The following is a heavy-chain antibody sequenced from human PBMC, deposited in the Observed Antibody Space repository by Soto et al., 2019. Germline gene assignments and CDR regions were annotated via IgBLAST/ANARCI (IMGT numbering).Heavy chain of an antibody. J-gene: IGHJ4*02. Sequence: SETLSLTCTVSGGSISSYYWSWIRQPPGKGLEWIGYIYYSGSTNYNPSLKSRVTISVDTSKNQFSLKLSSVTAADTAVYYCARGKDYGDLCYFDYWGQGTLVTVSS. V-gene: IGHV4-59*01. CDR2: IYYSGST. CDR1: GGSISSYY. D-gene: IGHD4-17*01. CDR3: ARGKDYGDLCYFDY.